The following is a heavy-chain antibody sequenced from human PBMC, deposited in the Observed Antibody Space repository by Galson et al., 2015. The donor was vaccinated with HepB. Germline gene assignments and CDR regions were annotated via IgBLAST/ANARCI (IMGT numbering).Heavy chain of an antibody. CDR1: GYTFTSYG. CDR2: ISAYNGNT. Sequence: SVKVSCKASGYTFTSYGISWVRQAPGQGLEWMGWISAYNGNTNYAQKLQGRVTMTTDTSTSTAYMELRSLRSDDTAVYYCARDHSRIWFGELFEYYYYGMDVWGQGTTVTVSS. D-gene: IGHD3-10*01. CDR3: ARDHSRIWFGELFEYYYYGMDV. J-gene: IGHJ6*02. V-gene: IGHV1-18*04.